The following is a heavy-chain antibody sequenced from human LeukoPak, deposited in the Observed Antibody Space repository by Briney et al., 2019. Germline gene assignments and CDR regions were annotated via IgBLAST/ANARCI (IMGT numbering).Heavy chain of an antibody. D-gene: IGHD3-22*01. CDR3: ARQDEQNYDSSGYYYLGDY. CDR2: INPSSGGT. J-gene: IGHJ4*02. CDR1: GYTFTGYF. V-gene: IGHV1-2*02. Sequence: ASVKVSCKASGYTFTGYFMHWVRQAPGQGLEWMGWINPSSGGTNYAQKFQGRVTITRDTSISTAYMELSRLRSDDTAVYYCARQDEQNYDSSGYYYLGDYWGQGTLVTVSS.